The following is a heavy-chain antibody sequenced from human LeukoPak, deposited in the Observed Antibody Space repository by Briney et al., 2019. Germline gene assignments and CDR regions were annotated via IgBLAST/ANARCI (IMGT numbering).Heavy chain of an antibody. CDR3: AKGYYGSGSYYNSDAFDI. D-gene: IGHD3-10*01. CDR2: ISGSGGST. CDR1: GFTFSSYA. Sequence: GGSLRLSCAASGFTFSSYAMSWVRQAPGKGLDWVSAISGSGGSTYYADSVKGRFTISRDNSKNTLYLQMNSLRAEDTAVYYCAKGYYGSGSYYNSDAFDIWGQGTMVTVSS. V-gene: IGHV3-23*01. J-gene: IGHJ3*02.